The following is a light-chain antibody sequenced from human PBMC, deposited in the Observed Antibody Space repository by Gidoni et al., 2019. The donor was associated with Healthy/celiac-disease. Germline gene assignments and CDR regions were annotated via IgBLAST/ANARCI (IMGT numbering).Light chain of an antibody. V-gene: IGKV3-20*01. CDR1: QGVSSRPSRSISGS. J-gene: IGKJ2*01. Sequence: EIVLTPSPGPLSLSPGERATRSCRASQGVSSRPSRSISGSLAWYQQKPGQAPQLRIYEASARATGIPDRFSGSRSGTDFTLTINRLDPEDFAIYFCQHYGGSPNTFGQGT. CDR3: QHYGGSPNT. CDR2: EAS.